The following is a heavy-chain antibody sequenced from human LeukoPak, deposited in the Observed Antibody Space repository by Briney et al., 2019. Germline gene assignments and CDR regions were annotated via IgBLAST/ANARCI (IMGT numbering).Heavy chain of an antibody. V-gene: IGHV1-2*02. Sequence: ASVKVSCKASGYTFTGYYMHWVRRAPGQGLEWMGWINPNSGGTNYAQKFQGRVTMTRDTSISTAYMELSRLRSDDTAVYYCARAKVPMIVVVISDNWFDPWGQGTLVTVSS. J-gene: IGHJ5*02. D-gene: IGHD3-22*01. CDR3: ARAKVPMIVVVISDNWFDP. CDR1: GYTFTGYY. CDR2: INPNSGGT.